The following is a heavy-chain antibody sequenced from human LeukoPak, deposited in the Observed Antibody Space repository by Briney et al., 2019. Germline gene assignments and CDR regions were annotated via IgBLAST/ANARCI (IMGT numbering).Heavy chain of an antibody. D-gene: IGHD2-15*01. CDR1: GFTFSSYG. V-gene: IGHV3-30*02. Sequence: PGGSLRLSCAASGFTFSSYGMHWVRQAPGKGLEWVAFIRYDGSNKYYADSVKGRFTISRDNSKNTLYLQMNSLRAEDTAVYYCAREGANCSGGSCYPDYYFDYWGQGTLVTVSS. J-gene: IGHJ4*02. CDR2: IRYDGSNK. CDR3: AREGANCSGGSCYPDYYFDY.